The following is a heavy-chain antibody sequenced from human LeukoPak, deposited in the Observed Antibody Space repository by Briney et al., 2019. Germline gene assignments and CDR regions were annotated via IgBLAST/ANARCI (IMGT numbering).Heavy chain of an antibody. CDR2: INPNSGDT. Sequence: ASVKVSCKASGYTFTDYCIHWVRRAPGQGLEWMGWINPNSGDTNYGRKFQGRVSMTSDTSSNTAYMELSSLRSDDTAIYYCVREIIVGADDLDFWGQGALVTVSS. V-gene: IGHV1-2*02. CDR1: GYTFTDYC. D-gene: IGHD1-26*01. CDR3: VREIIVGADDLDF. J-gene: IGHJ4*02.